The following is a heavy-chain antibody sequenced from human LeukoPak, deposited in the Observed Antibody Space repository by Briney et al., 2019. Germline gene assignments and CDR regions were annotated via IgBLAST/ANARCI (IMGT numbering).Heavy chain of an antibody. CDR1: GFTFSSYA. J-gene: IGHJ4*02. CDR3: AKVSRNDYGDYEAPYFFDY. CDR2: IGGSGADT. V-gene: IGHV3-23*01. Sequence: GGSLRLSCAASGFTFSSYAMSWVRQAPGKGLEWVSVIGGSGADTYYADSVKGRFTISRDNSKNTLYLQMNSLRADDTAVYYCAKVSRNDYGDYEAPYFFDYWGQGTLVTVSS. D-gene: IGHD4-17*01.